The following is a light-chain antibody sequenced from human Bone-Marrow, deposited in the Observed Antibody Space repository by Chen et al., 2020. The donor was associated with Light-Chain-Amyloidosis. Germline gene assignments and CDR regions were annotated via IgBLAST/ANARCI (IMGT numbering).Light chain of an antibody. Sequence: QSVLTLPPSASGTPRQGVTISCSGRSSNIGSSSVYWYQQVPGTAPRLLIQGNDRRPSWVPDRFSGSKSGTSAYLAISGLRSEDEADYYCAAWDDSLSRLLFGGGTRLTVL. J-gene: IGLJ2*01. CDR1: SSNIGSSS. CDR3: AAWDDSLSRLL. V-gene: IGLV1-47*01. CDR2: GND.